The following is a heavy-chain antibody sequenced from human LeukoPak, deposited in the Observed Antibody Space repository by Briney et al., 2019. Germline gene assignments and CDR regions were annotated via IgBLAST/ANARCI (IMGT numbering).Heavy chain of an antibody. V-gene: IGHV4-39*01. Sequence: SETLSLTCTVSGGAITSTAYYWGWIRQSPGKGLEWIASINYSGNTYYNPSLQSRVTISVDTSKNQFSLRLGSVTAADTAVYYCASPMNYYDSSDYWGQGTLVTVSS. D-gene: IGHD3-22*01. J-gene: IGHJ4*02. CDR2: INYSGNT. CDR3: ASPMNYYDSSDY. CDR1: GGAITSTAYY.